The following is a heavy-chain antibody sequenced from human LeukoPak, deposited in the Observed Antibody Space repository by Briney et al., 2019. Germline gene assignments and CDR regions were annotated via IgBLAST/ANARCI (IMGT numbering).Heavy chain of an antibody. D-gene: IGHD1-7*01. J-gene: IGHJ6*02. Sequence: PGGSLRLSCAASGFTVSSNYMSWVRQAPGKGLEWVSYISSSGSTIYYADSVKGRFTISRDNAKNSLYLQMNSLRAEDTAVYYCARGTGTTDYYGMDVWGQGTTVTVSS. V-gene: IGHV3-11*01. CDR2: ISSSGSTI. CDR1: GFTVSSNY. CDR3: ARGTGTTDYYGMDV.